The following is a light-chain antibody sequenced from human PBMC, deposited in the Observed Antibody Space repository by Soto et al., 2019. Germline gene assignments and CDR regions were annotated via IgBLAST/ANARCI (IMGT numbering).Light chain of an antibody. CDR1: HNVNSW. CDR2: DAS. Sequence: DIQMTQSPSIVSASVGDRVTLTCRASHNVNSWLAWYQQRPGRAPYLLIYDASSLQSGVPSRFSGSGYGTEFTLSIGSLQPDDFATYYCQQYKSYPLTFGGGTRVEIK. V-gene: IGKV1-5*01. J-gene: IGKJ4*01. CDR3: QQYKSYPLT.